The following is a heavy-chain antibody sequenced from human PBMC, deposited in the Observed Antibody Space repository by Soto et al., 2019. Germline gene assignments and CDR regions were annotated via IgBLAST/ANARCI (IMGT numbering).Heavy chain of an antibody. D-gene: IGHD2-2*01. J-gene: IGHJ2*01. CDR3: ARLLEGYCSSTSCYGADWYFDL. V-gene: IGHV3-21*01. CDR1: GFTFSSYS. CDR2: ISSSSSYI. Sequence: EVQLVESGGGLVKPGGSLRLSCAASGFTFSSYSMNWVRQAPGKGLEWVSSISSSSSYIYYADSVKGRFTISRDNAKNPLYLQMNSLRAEDTAVYYCARLLEGYCSSTSCYGADWYFDLWGRGTLVTVSS.